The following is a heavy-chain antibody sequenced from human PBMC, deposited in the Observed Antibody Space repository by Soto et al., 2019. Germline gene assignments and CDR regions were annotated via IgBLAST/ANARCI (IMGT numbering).Heavy chain of an antibody. CDR2: INAGNGNT. CDR1: GYTFTSYA. Sequence: QVQLVQSGAEVKKPGASVKVSCKASGYTFTSYAMHWVRQAPGHRLEWMGWINAGNGNTKYSQKFQGRVTITWYTSASTGYMELSSVRSEETVVYYCARDPCMTRGPDYWGQGALVTVSS. J-gene: IGHJ4*02. CDR3: ARDPCMTRGPDY. V-gene: IGHV1-3*01.